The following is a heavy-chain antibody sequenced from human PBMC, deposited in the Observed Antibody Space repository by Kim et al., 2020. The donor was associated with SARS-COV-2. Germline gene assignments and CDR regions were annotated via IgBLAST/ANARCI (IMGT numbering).Heavy chain of an antibody. Sequence: SETLSLTCSVSGGSISSYYWSWIRQPAGKGLEWIGRVHNTGNTNYSPSLKSRVTMSIDTSKIQISLKLSSVTAADTAMYYCARQVSGTDRRFDYWGQGVLVTVS. V-gene: IGHV4-4*07. J-gene: IGHJ4*02. CDR1: GGSISSYY. D-gene: IGHD6-19*01. CDR2: VHNTGNT. CDR3: ARQVSGTDRRFDY.